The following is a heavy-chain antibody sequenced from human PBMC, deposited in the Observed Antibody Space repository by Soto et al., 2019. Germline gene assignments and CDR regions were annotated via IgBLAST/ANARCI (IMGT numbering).Heavy chain of an antibody. CDR3: ARVGTTHDAFDI. J-gene: IGHJ3*02. D-gene: IGHD1-1*01. Sequence: QVQLVESGGGVVQPGRSLRLSCAASGFTFSSYGMHWVRQAPGKGLEWVAVIWYDGSNKYYADSLKGRFTISRDNSKNTLDLQMNSLRAEDTAVYYCARVGTTHDAFDIWGQGTMVTVSS. CDR1: GFTFSSYG. CDR2: IWYDGSNK. V-gene: IGHV3-33*01.